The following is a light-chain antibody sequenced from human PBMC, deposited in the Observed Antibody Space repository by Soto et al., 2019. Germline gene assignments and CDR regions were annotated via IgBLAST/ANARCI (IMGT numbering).Light chain of an antibody. Sequence: ETVLTQSPATLSLSPGERATLSCRTSESVDIYLAWYQQKPGQAPRLLIYDASNRATGVPDRFSGSGSGTDFTLTISSLEPEDFAVYYCQQRKHWPPLTFGGGTKVEI. J-gene: IGKJ4*01. CDR3: QQRKHWPPLT. CDR2: DAS. CDR1: ESVDIY. V-gene: IGKV3-11*01.